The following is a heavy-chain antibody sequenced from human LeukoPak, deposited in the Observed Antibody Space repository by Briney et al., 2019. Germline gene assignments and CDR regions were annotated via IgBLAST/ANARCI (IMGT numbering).Heavy chain of an antibody. CDR2: ISSSGSTI. J-gene: IGHJ4*02. D-gene: IGHD6-13*01. V-gene: IGHV3-48*03. CDR1: GFTFSSYE. Sequence: PGGSLRLSCAASGFTFSSYEMNWVRQAPGKGLEWVSYISSSGSTIYYADSVKGRFTISRDNAKNSLYLQMNSLRAENTAVYYCAKEGYSSTWNADFDFWGQGTLVTVSS. CDR3: AKEGYSSTWNADFDF.